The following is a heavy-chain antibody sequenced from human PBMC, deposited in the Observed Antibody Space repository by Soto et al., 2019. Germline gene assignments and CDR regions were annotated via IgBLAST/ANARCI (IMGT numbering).Heavy chain of an antibody. CDR2: ISGSGGST. J-gene: IGHJ5*02. D-gene: IGHD3-10*01. V-gene: IGHV3-23*01. CDR1: AFTFSSYA. CDR3: AKSRGPGVFPYGGGLDWFDP. Sequence: SLRLSCAASAFTFSSYAMSWVRQAPGKGLEWVSAISGSGGSTYYADSGKGRFTISRDNSKNTLYLQMNSLRAEDTAVYYCAKSRGPGVFPYGGGLDWFDPWGQGTLVTVSS.